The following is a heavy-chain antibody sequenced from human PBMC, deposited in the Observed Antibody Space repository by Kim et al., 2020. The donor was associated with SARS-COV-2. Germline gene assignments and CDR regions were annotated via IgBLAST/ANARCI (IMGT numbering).Heavy chain of an antibody. CDR3: AADYVADAFDI. V-gene: IGHV1-58*01. J-gene: IGHJ3*02. Sequence: TNYAQKFQERVTITRDMSTSTAYMELSSLRSEDTAVYYCAADYVADAFDIWGQGTMVTVSS. D-gene: IGHD3-16*01. CDR2: T.